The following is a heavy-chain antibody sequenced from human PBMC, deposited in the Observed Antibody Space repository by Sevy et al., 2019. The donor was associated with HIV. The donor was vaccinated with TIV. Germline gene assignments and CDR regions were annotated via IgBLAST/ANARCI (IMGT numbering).Heavy chain of an antibody. D-gene: IGHD3-22*01. CDR3: ARKYDSSGYFDY. CDR2: ISGSGGSGDKT. J-gene: IGHJ4*02. Sequence: GGSLRLSCAASGFTFSNYAMNWVRQAPGKGLEWVSGISGSGGSGDKTNYADSVKGRFTISRDDSKNPLYLQLNSLSAEDTAIYYCARKYDSSGYFDYWGQGTLVTVSS. CDR1: GFTFSNYA. V-gene: IGHV3-23*01.